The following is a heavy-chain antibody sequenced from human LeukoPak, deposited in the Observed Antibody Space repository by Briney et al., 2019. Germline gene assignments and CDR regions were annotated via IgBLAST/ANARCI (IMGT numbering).Heavy chain of an antibody. CDR1: GFTFSSYG. V-gene: IGHV3-30*02. J-gene: IGHJ4*02. CDR3: AKDDIVVVPAAFDY. Sequence: GGSLRLSCAASGFTFSSYGMHWVRQAPGKGLEWVAFVRYDGSNKYYADSVKGRFTISRDNSKNTLYLQMNSLRAEDTAVYYCAKDDIVVVPAAFDYWGQGTLVTVSS. CDR2: VRYDGSNK. D-gene: IGHD2-2*01.